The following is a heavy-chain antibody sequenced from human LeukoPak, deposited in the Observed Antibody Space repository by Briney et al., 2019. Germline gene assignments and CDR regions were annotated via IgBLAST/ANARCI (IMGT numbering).Heavy chain of an antibody. Sequence: PSETLSLICTVSGYSISSGYYWGWIRQPPGKGLEWIGSIYHSGSTNYNPSLKSRVTISVDKSKNQFSLKLTSVTAADTAVYYCARGAIRGYQLVFRWFDPWGQGTLVTVSS. V-gene: IGHV4-38-2*02. CDR3: ARGAIRGYQLVFRWFDP. CDR2: IYHSGST. CDR1: GYSISSGYY. D-gene: IGHD2-2*01. J-gene: IGHJ5*02.